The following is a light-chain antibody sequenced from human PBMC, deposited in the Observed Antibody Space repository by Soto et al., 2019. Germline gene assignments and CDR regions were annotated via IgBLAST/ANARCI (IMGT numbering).Light chain of an antibody. CDR1: QTVKTY. V-gene: IGKV1-39*01. J-gene: IGKJ1*01. Sequence: DVQMTQSPSSLSASVGDSVTITCRSSQTVKTYLNWYQHKPGKAPQLLIYASTRLQTGVASRFSGSGSGTYFNLTLSSLQPEDFATYYCQQTSTTPGTFGQGPKVEIK. CDR2: AST. CDR3: QQTSTTPGT.